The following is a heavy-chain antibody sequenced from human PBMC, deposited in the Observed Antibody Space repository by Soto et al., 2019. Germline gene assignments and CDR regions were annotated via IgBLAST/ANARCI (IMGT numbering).Heavy chain of an antibody. V-gene: IGHV3-23*01. CDR2: ISGSGGST. J-gene: IGHJ5*02. CDR3: AKDRIAAAGTGWFDP. D-gene: IGHD6-13*01. CDR1: GFTVSSNY. Sequence: GGSLRLSCAASGFTVSSNYMSWVRQAPGKGLEWVSAISGSGGSTYYADSVKGRFTISRDNSKNTLYLQMNSLRAEDTAVYYCAKDRIAAAGTGWFDPWGQGTLVTVSS.